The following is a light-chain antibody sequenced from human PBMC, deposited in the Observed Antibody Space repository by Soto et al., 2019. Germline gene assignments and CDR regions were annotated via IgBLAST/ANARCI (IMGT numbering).Light chain of an antibody. CDR2: DAS. V-gene: IGKV1-5*01. CDR1: QNIRSW. J-gene: IGKJ4*01. CDR3: QQYDDYPLT. Sequence: IQMTQSPSTLSASVGDRVTITCRASQNIRSWLAWYQQKPGTAPKFLIYDASTLESGVPSRFSGSASGTEFTLTISSLQPDDFATYYCQQYDDYPLTFGGGTTVEIK.